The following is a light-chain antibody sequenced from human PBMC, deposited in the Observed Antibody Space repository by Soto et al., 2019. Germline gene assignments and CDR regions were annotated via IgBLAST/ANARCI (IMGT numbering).Light chain of an antibody. CDR3: QQANTFPFT. J-gene: IGKJ5*01. CDR1: QDISSW. Sequence: DIQMTQSPSSVSASVGDRVTITCRASQDISSWLAWFQQKPGKAPKLLIFSASSLQSGVPSRFGGSGSGTDFTLTITNLQPEDFATYYCQQANTFPFTFGQGTRLDIK. V-gene: IGKV1-12*01. CDR2: SAS.